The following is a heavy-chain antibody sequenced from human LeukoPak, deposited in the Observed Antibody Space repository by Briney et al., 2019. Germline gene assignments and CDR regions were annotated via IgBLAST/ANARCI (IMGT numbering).Heavy chain of an antibody. Sequence: GGSLRLSCAASGFTFSSYAMSWVRQAPGKGLEWVSAISGSGGSTYYADSVKGRFTISRDNSKNTLYLQMNSLRAEDTTVYYCAKVLSIVVVPAAPREAFDIWGQGTMVTVSS. J-gene: IGHJ3*02. V-gene: IGHV3-23*01. CDR3: AKVLSIVVVPAAPREAFDI. D-gene: IGHD2-2*01. CDR1: GFTFSSYA. CDR2: ISGSGGST.